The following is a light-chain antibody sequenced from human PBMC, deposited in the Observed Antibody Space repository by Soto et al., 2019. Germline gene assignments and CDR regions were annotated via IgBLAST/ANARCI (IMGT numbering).Light chain of an antibody. Sequence: AIQMTQSPSSLSASVGDRVTITCRASQDIRTDVAWYQQKPGKAPKLLIYAASSLQSRVSSRFSGGGSGTDFTLTISSLQPEDFATYYCLQDYNYPYTFGQGTKLEIK. CDR3: LQDYNYPYT. CDR2: AAS. CDR1: QDIRTD. V-gene: IGKV1-6*01. J-gene: IGKJ2*01.